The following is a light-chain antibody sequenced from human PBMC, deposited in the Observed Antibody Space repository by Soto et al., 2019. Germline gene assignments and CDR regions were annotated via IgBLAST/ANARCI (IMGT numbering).Light chain of an antibody. CDR1: SSNVGSHKL. CDR3: CSSGGSPTYV. V-gene: IGLV2-23*02. CDR2: EVN. J-gene: IGLJ1*01. Sequence: SVVTQPASGSGSPGQSITISCTGTSSNVGSHKLVSWYQQHPGKAPKLMIFEVNKRPSGVSNRFSGSKSGNTASLTISGLKVEDEADYYCCSSGGSPTYVFGTGTKVTVL.